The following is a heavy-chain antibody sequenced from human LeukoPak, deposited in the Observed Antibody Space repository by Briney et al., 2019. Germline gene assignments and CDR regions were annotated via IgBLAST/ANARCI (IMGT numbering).Heavy chain of an antibody. J-gene: IGHJ4*02. Sequence: PSETLSLTCTVSGGSMDNYYWSWIRQPAGKGLEVIGRIFTSGTTRYNPSLKSRVTMFVDKSKDHFSLKLTSVTAADTAVYYCXXXXXXXYGSGSYTHWGQGTLVTVSS. CDR3: XXXXXXXYGSGSYTH. D-gene: IGHD3-10*01. V-gene: IGHV4-4*07. CDR1: GGSMDNYY. CDR2: IFTSGTT.